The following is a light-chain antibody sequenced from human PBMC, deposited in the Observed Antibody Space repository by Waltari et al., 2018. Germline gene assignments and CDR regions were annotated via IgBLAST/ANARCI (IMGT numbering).Light chain of an antibody. CDR1: QSVLYSSHNKNY. CDR2: WAS. Sequence: DIVMIQSPDSLAVSLGERATINCKSSQSVLYSSHNKNYLAWYQQKPGQPPKLLIYWASTRESGVPDRFSGSGSETDFTLTISSLQAEDVAVYYCQQYYSTPLTFGGGTKVEIK. CDR3: QQYYSTPLT. V-gene: IGKV4-1*01. J-gene: IGKJ4*01.